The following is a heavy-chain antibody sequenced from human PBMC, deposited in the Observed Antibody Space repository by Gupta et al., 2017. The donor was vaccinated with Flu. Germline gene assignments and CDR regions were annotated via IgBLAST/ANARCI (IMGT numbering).Heavy chain of an antibody. J-gene: IGHJ3*02. CDR2: IDPNNGDT. V-gene: IGHV1-2*02. CDR1: GYTFTGYH. Sequence: QAHLAQSGAEVRKPGASVKVSCRASGYTFTGYHMHWVRQAPGQGLEYMGWIDPNNGDTNYEEKLRGRVTLTRDTSFNTAYMALSRLRSDDSAIYYCVHCTRSNCYFAFVSGGQGTMVTVSS. CDR3: VHCTRSNCYFAFVS. D-gene: IGHD2-2*01.